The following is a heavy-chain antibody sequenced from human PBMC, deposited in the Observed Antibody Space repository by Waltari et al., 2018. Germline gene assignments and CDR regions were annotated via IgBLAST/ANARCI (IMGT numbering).Heavy chain of an antibody. CDR3: ARGGNKFWNGYYTRFPYLDS. V-gene: IGHV4-34*01. D-gene: IGHD3-3*01. J-gene: IGHJ5*01. CDR2: INHSAIT. CDR1: GESFSGYY. Sequence: QVQLQQWGAGLLKPSETLSLTCAVYGESFSGYYWTWIRQPPGKGLEWIGEINHSAITSYNPSLKSRLTISVDTSKNQFSLKLSSVTAADTAVYYCARGGNKFWNGYYTRFPYLDSWGQGTLVTVSS.